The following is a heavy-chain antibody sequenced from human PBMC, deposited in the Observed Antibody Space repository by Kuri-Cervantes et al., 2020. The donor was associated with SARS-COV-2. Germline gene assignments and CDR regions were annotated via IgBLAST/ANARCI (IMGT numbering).Heavy chain of an antibody. CDR2: INHSGST. J-gene: IGHJ4*02. CDR1: GGSFSGYY. V-gene: IGHV4-34*01. CDR3: AVTTVLGLLIDY. D-gene: IGHD4-11*01. Sequence: GSLRLSCAVYGGSFSGYYWSWIRQPPGKGLEWIGEINHSGSTNYNPSLKSRVTISVDTSKNQFSLKLSSVTAADTAVYYCAVTTVLGLLIDYWGQGTPVTVSS.